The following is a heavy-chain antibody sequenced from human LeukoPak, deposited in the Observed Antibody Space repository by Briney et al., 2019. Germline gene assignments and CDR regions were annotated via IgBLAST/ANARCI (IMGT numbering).Heavy chain of an antibody. CDR3: AKDRTSSGWIRYFDY. CDR1: GFTFSDYY. J-gene: IGHJ4*02. Sequence: PGGSLRLSCAASGFTFSDYYMGWIRQAPGKGLEWVSYISTSGAIYYADSVKGRFTISRDNAKNSLYLQMNSLRAEDTAFYFCAKDRTSSGWIRYFDYWGQGSLVTVSS. D-gene: IGHD6-19*01. V-gene: IGHV3-11*01. CDR2: ISTSGAI.